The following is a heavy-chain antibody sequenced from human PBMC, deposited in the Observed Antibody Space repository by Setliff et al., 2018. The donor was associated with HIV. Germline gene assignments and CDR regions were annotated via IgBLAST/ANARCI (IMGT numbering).Heavy chain of an antibody. Sequence: GASVKVSCKASGNTFTNYYIHWVRQAPGQGLEWMGIINPSGGSPSYAQKFQGRVTMTRDTSTSTVYMELSSLRSEDTAVYYCARDWAATVGGWFDPWGQGTPVTVS. D-gene: IGHD2-15*01. CDR2: INPSGGSP. CDR1: GNTFTNYY. CDR3: ARDWAATVGGWFDP. V-gene: IGHV1-46*01. J-gene: IGHJ5*02.